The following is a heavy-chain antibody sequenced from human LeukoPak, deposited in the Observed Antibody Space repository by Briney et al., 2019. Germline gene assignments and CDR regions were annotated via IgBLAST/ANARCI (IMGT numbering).Heavy chain of an antibody. CDR2: IWYDGSNK. J-gene: IGHJ3*02. CDR3: ARDRGEGDAFDI. Sequence: GGSLRLSCAASGFTFSSYGMHWVRQAPGKGLEWVAVIWYDGSNKYYADPVKGRFTISRDNSKNTLYLQMNSLRAEDTAVYYCARDRGEGDAFDIWGQGTMVTVSS. V-gene: IGHV3-33*01. D-gene: IGHD3-10*01. CDR1: GFTFSSYG.